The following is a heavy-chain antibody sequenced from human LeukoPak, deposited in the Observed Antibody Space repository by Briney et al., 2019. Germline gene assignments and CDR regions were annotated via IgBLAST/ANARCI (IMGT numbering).Heavy chain of an antibody. CDR3: ASSFWSGYSDS. J-gene: IGHJ4*02. CDR1: GFTFNNYW. V-gene: IGHV3-74*01. D-gene: IGHD3-3*01. Sequence: GGSLRLSCAASGFTFNNYWMHWVRQAPGKGLVWVSRIKSDGSSTLYADSVKGRFTISRDNAKNTLYLQMNSLRAEDTAVYYCASSFWSGYSDSWGQGTLVTVSS. CDR2: IKSDGSST.